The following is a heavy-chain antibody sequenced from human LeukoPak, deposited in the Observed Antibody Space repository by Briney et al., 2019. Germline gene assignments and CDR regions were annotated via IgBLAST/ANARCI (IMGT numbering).Heavy chain of an antibody. V-gene: IGHV4-34*01. CDR3: ARTAFSSSFDY. D-gene: IGHD6-6*01. J-gene: IGHJ4*02. Sequence: SETLSLTCAVYGGSFSGYYWSWIRQPLGKGLEWIGEINHSGSTNYNPSLKSRVTISVDTSKNQFSLKLSSVTAADTAVYYCARTAFSSSFDYWGQGTLVTVSS. CDR1: GGSFSGYY. CDR2: INHSGST.